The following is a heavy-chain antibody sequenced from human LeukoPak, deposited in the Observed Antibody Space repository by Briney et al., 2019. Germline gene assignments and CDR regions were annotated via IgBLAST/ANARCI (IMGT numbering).Heavy chain of an antibody. J-gene: IGHJ4*02. CDR3: ARGRGAAYHFDY. Sequence: ASVKVSCKASGYTFTSYDINWVRQATGQGLEWMGWMNPNSGNTGYAQKFQGRVTMTRSTSISTAYMELSSLRSEDTAVYYCARGRGAAYHFDYWGQGTLVTVSS. D-gene: IGHD1-26*01. CDR2: MNPNSGNT. CDR1: GYTFTSYD. V-gene: IGHV1-8*01.